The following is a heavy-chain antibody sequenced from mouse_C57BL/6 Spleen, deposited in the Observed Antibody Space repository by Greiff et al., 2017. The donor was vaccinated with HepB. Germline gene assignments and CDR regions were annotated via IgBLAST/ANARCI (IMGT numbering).Heavy chain of an antibody. Sequence: EVMLVESGGGLVQPGGSLKLSCAASGFTFSDYGMAWVRQAPRKGPEWVAFISNLAYSIYYADTVTGRFTISRENAKNTLYLEMSSLRSEDTAMYYCARRVHYGSSPSYWYFDVWGTGTTVTVSS. J-gene: IGHJ1*03. CDR2: ISNLAYSI. V-gene: IGHV5-15*01. CDR3: ARRVHYGSSPSYWYFDV. D-gene: IGHD1-1*01. CDR1: GFTFSDYG.